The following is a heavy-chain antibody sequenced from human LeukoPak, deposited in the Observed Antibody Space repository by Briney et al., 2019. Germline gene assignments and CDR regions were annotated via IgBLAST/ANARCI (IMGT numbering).Heavy chain of an antibody. CDR1: GFTFSNYW. CDR3: ARDSSGQPYFDY. D-gene: IGHD6-19*01. CDR2: IKLDGSEK. J-gene: IGHJ4*02. Sequence: GGSLRLSCAASGFTFSNYWMNWVRQAPGKGLEWVANIKLDGSEKYYVGSVKGRFTISRDNAKNSLYLQMNSLRAEDTAVYYCARDSSGQPYFDYWGQGTLVTVSS. V-gene: IGHV3-7*01.